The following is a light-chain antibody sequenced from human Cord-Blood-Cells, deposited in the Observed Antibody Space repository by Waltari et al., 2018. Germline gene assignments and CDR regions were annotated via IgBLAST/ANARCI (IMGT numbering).Light chain of an antibody. CDR1: SSDVGGYNY. V-gene: IGLV2-11*01. Sequence: QSALTQPRSVSGSTGQSVTISCTGTSSDVGGYNYVSWYQQHPGKAPKLMIYDVSKRPSGVPDRFSGSKSGNTASLTISGLQAEDVADYYCCSYAGSYTFVVFGGGTKLTVL. CDR2: DVS. J-gene: IGLJ2*01. CDR3: CSYAGSYTFVV.